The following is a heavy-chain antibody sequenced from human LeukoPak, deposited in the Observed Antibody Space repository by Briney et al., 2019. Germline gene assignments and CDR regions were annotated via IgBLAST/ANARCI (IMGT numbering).Heavy chain of an antibody. CDR2: IKQDGSDK. D-gene: IGHD2-15*01. V-gene: IGHV3-7*01. CDR1: GFIFSNYW. Sequence: PGGSLRLSCAASGFIFSNYWMAWVRQAPGKGLQWVANIKQDGSDKNYVDSVKGRFTISRDNAKNSLYLQMNSLRTEDTAVYYCARDVGGSLDYWGQGTLVAVPS. CDR3: ARDVGGSLDY. J-gene: IGHJ4*02.